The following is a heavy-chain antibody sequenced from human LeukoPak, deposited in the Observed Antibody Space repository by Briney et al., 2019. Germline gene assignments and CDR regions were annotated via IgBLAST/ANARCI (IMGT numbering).Heavy chain of an antibody. Sequence: ASVKVSCKASGYTFTSYGISWVRQAPGQGLEWMGWMNPNSGNTGYAQKFQGRVTITRNTSISTAYMELSSLRSEDTAVYYCATLAGGSSWYLDAFDIWGQGTMVTVSS. CDR1: GYTFTSYG. CDR3: ATLAGGSSWYLDAFDI. V-gene: IGHV1-8*03. CDR2: MNPNSGNT. J-gene: IGHJ3*02. D-gene: IGHD6-13*01.